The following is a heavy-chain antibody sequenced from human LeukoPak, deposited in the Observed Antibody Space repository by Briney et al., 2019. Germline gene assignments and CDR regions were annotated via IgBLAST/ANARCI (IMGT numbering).Heavy chain of an antibody. CDR3: ATDHSMANTAWWFDP. J-gene: IGHJ5*02. CDR2: INPSGGST. Sequence: ASVKVSCKASGYTFTSYYMHWMRQAPGQGLEWMGIINPSGGSTSYAQKFQGRVTMTRDTSTSTVYMELSSLRSEDTAFYYCATDHSMANTAWWFDPWGQGTLVTVSS. CDR1: GYTFTSYY. D-gene: IGHD5-24*01. V-gene: IGHV1-46*01.